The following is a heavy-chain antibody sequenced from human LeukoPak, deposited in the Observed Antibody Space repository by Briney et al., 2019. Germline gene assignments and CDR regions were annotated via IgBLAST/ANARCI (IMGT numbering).Heavy chain of an antibody. CDR1: GFTFSSYA. D-gene: IGHD2-2*01. CDR3: ARDGVVVPAAMYAFDI. Sequence: PGGSLRLSRAASGFTFSSYAMSWVRQAPGKGLEWVSSISSSSSYIYYADSVKGRFTISRDNAKNSLYLQMNSLRAEDTAVYYCARDGVVVPAAMYAFDIWGQGTMVTVSS. J-gene: IGHJ3*02. V-gene: IGHV3-21*01. CDR2: ISSSSSYI.